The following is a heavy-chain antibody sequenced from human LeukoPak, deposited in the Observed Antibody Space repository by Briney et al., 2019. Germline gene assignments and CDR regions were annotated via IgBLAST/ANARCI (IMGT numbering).Heavy chain of an antibody. CDR1: GFTFSSYA. CDR3: ARGLYLRFYFDY. J-gene: IGHJ4*02. V-gene: IGHV3-30-3*01. D-gene: IGHD3-16*02. CDR2: ISYDGSSK. Sequence: GGSLRLSCAASGFTFSSYAMHWVRQAPGKGLEWVAVISYDGSSKYYADSVKGRFTISRDNSKNTLYLQMNSLRAEDTAVYYCARGLYLRFYFDYWGQGTLVTVSS.